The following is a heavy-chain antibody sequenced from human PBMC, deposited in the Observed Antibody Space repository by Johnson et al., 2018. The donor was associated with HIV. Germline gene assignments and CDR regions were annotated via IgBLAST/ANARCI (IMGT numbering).Heavy chain of an antibody. Sequence: QVQLVESGGGVVQPGTSLRLSCAPSGFTFSTSVMHWVRRAPGKGLEWVSGISVDGYIKYYADSVKGRFTISRDNSDNFLYLYMNRLRTDDTAVYYCAKAFPYCTGGSCYPHRSPHDAFDIWGQGTMVTVSS. D-gene: IGHD2-15*01. CDR3: AKAFPYCTGGSCYPHRSPHDAFDI. V-gene: IGHV3-30*18. CDR1: GFTFSTSV. J-gene: IGHJ3*02. CDR2: ISVDGYIK.